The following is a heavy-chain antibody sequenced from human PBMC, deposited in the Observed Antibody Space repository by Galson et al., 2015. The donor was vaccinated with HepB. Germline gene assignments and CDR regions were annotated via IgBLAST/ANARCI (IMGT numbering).Heavy chain of an antibody. CDR3: ARSIEVGGHKRKAFDI. Sequence: SVKVSCKASGGTFSNYANSWVRQAPVQGLEWMGGIIPTGGSIPMFGARNYAQKFQDRVTITADESTNIAYMELSSLRSEDTAMYYCARSIEVGGHKRKAFDIWGQGTMVTVSS. D-gene: IGHD4-23*01. CDR2: IIPTGGSIPMFGAR. V-gene: IGHV1-69*13. J-gene: IGHJ3*02. CDR1: GGTFSNYA.